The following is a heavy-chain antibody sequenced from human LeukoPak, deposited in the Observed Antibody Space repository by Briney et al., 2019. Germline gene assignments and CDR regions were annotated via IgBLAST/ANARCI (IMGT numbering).Heavy chain of an antibody. Sequence: GGSLRLSCAASGFTFSSYAMSWVRQAPGKGLEWVSAISGSGGSTYYADSVKDRFTISRDNSKNTLYLQMNSLRAEDTAVYYCAKGSPDYYGSGRPGWFDPWGQGTLVTVSS. CDR2: ISGSGGST. CDR3: AKGSPDYYGSGRPGWFDP. J-gene: IGHJ5*02. CDR1: GFTFSSYA. V-gene: IGHV3-23*01. D-gene: IGHD3-10*01.